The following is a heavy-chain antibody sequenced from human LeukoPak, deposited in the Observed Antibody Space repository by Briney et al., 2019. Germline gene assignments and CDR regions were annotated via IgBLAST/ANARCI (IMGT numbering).Heavy chain of an antibody. Sequence: SETLSLTCTVSGGSISSGGYYWSWIRQPPGKGLEWIGYIYHSGSTYYNPSLKSRVTISVDRSKNQFSLKLSSVTAADTAVYYCARKSPRILYYPIWGQGTMVTVSS. D-gene: IGHD2-8*01. CDR3: ARKSPRILYYPI. CDR1: GGSISSGGYY. CDR2: IYHSGST. J-gene: IGHJ3*02. V-gene: IGHV4-30-2*01.